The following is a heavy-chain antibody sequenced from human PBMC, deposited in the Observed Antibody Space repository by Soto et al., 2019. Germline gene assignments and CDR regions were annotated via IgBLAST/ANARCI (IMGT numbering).Heavy chain of an antibody. Sequence: PGGSLRLSCAASGFTFSSYAMSWVRQAPGKGLEWVSAISGSGGSTYYADSVKGRFTISRDNSKNTLYLQMNSLRAEDTAVYYCANAVMVYSPYYYYGMDVWGQGTTVTSP. J-gene: IGHJ6*02. CDR3: ANAVMVYSPYYYYGMDV. D-gene: IGHD2-8*01. CDR2: ISGSGGST. CDR1: GFTFSSYA. V-gene: IGHV3-23*01.